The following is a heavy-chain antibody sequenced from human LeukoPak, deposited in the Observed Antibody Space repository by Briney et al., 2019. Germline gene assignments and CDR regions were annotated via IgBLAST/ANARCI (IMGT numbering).Heavy chain of an antibody. J-gene: IGHJ6*03. CDR2: INPNSGGT. CDR1: GYTFTVYY. Sequence: ASVKVSCKASGYTFTVYYMHWVRQAPGQGLEWMGWINPNSGGTNYAQKFQGRVTMTRDTSISTAYMELSRLRSDDTAVYYCASSEYDSSGYYYGQYYYYYMDVWGKGTTVTVSS. D-gene: IGHD3-22*01. V-gene: IGHV1-2*02. CDR3: ASSEYDSSGYYYGQYYYYYMDV.